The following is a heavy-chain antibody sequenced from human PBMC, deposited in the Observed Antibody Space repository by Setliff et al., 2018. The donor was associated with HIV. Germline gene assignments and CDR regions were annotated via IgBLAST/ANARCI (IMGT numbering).Heavy chain of an antibody. CDR1: GGSVSSSSYY. Sequence: KTSETLSLTCTVSGGSVSSSSYYWGWIRQTPDKGLEWIGIIYYSGATYYNPSLTSRVTISVDTSRNQFSLKLRSVTAADTAAYYCARLGYVSGGFYKTPGPYYFDYWGQGALVTVSS. J-gene: IGHJ4*02. D-gene: IGHD3-10*01. V-gene: IGHV4-39*01. CDR2: IYYSGAT. CDR3: ARLGYVSGGFYKTPGPYYFDY.